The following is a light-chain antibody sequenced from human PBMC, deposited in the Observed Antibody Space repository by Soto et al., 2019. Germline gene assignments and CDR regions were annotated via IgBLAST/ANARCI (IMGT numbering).Light chain of an antibody. CDR2: KAS. V-gene: IGKV1-5*03. CDR3: QQYNSYWT. J-gene: IGKJ1*01. Sequence: DIQMTQSPSTLSASVGDRFTITFRASQSISSWLAWYQQKPGKAPKLLIYKASSLESGVPSRFSGSGSGTEFTLTISSLQPDDFATYSCQQYNSYWTFGQGTKVDI. CDR1: QSISSW.